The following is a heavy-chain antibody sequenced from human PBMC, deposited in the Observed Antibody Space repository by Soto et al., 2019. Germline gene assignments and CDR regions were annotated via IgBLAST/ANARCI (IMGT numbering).Heavy chain of an antibody. J-gene: IGHJ4*02. V-gene: IGHV3-30*18. Sequence: QEQLVESVGGVVQPGRSLRRSSAASVFTFSSYGMHCVRQAPGKGLEWAAVISYDGSNKYYADSVYGGLTISRDNSKNELYLKMNRLRAEETAVYYCAKDLETMVTAPFEYWGQGPLVTVSS. CDR2: ISYDGSNK. CDR3: AKDLETMVTAPFEY. D-gene: IGHD4-17*01. CDR1: VFTFSSYG.